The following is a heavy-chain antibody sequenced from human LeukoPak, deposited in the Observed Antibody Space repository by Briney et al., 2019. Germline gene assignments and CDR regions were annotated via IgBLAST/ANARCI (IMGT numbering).Heavy chain of an antibody. CDR2: INHGEGT. CDR1: GGSFSGYY. J-gene: IGHJ6*02. CDR3: ARGRTYYYDTSGYYPSIYYGMDV. V-gene: IGHV4-34*01. Sequence: SETLSLTCAVSGGSFSGYYWYWIRQPPGKGLEWMGEINHGEGTNYNPSLKSRATLSVDTSKNQFSLKLTSVTAADTAVYYCARGRTYYYDTSGYYPSIYYGMDVWGQGTTVIVSS. D-gene: IGHD3-22*01.